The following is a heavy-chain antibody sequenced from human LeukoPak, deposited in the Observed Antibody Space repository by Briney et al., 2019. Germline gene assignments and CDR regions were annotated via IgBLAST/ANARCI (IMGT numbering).Heavy chain of an antibody. D-gene: IGHD1/OR15-1a*01. J-gene: IGHJ1*01. CDR1: GFTFSTYA. V-gene: IGHV3-23*01. CDR3: ARDSYGRTWNKYFHH. CDR2: ISDNGAST. Sequence: GGSLRLSCAASGFTFSTYAMSWVRQAPGKGLEWVSHISDNGASTFYADSVKGRFTISRDNSKNTLYLQMNSLRAEDTAVYYCARDSYGRTWNKYFHHWGQGTLVTVSS.